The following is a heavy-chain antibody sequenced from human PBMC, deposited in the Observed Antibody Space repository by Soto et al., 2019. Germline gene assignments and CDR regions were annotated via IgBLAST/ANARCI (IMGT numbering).Heavy chain of an antibody. CDR3: AKQRSYYYGSGSYYGLDY. V-gene: IGHV3-43*02. D-gene: IGHD3-10*01. CDR2: ISGDGGST. CDR1: GFTFDDYA. Sequence: GGSLRLSCAASGFTFDDYAMHWVRQAPGKGLEWVSLISGDGGSTYYADSVKGRFTISRDNSKNSLYLQMNSLRTEDTALYYCAKQRSYYYGSGSYYGLDYWGQGTMVTVSS. J-gene: IGHJ4*02.